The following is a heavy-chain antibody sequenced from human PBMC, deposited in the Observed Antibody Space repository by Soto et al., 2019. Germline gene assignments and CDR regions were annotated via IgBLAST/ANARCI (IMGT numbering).Heavy chain of an antibody. CDR2: IYSSGAGGST. CDR3: ARRFYGMDV. Sequence: GGSLRLSCAASGFTVGGNYMIWVRQAPGKGLEWVSVIYSSGAGGSTYYADSVRGRFSISRDNSKNTLYLQMDSLTAEDTAVYYCARRFYGMDVWGQGTTVTVSS. V-gene: IGHV3-53*01. J-gene: IGHJ6*02. CDR1: GFTVGGNY.